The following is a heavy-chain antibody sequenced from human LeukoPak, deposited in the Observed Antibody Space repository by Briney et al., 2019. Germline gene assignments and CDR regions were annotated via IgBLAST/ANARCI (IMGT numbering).Heavy chain of an antibody. D-gene: IGHD2-15*01. V-gene: IGHV4-39*07. CDR2: IFYSGST. Sequence: PSETLSLTCTVSGGSISTSSYYWGWVRQPPGKGLEWIGNIFYSGSTYYNPSLKSRVTISVDTSKNQFSLKLSSVTAADTAMYYCARGVVAAPQTFDYWGQGTLVTVSS. CDR3: ARGVVAAPQTFDY. J-gene: IGHJ4*02. CDR1: GGSISTSSYY.